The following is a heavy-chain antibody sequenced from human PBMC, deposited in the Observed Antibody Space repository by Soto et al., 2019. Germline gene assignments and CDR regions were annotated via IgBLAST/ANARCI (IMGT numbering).Heavy chain of an antibody. CDR3: ARERRGDGNAEL. CDR2: IYSGGNT. V-gene: IGHV3-66*01. J-gene: IGHJ4*02. Sequence: DVQVVESGGGLVLPGGSLRLSCAASGFTVSTSRMSWFRQAPGKGLEWVSFIYSGGNTDYGDSVKGRFTISRENSQNTLYIHINSLSAEDTAGYYCARERRGDGNAELWGQGTLVTVSS. D-gene: IGHD1-7*01. CDR1: GFTVSTSR.